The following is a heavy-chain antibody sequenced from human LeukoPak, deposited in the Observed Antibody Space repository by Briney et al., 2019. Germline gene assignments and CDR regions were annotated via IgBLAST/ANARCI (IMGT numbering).Heavy chain of an antibody. D-gene: IGHD6-19*01. CDR1: GGTFSSYA. Sequence: GSSVKVSCKASGGTFSSYAISWVRQAPGQGLEWMGGIIPIFGTANYAQKFQGRVTITADESTSTAYMELSSLRSDDTAVYYCAREAVAGAFLEYWGQGTLVTVSS. CDR2: IIPIFGTA. CDR3: AREAVAGAFLEY. V-gene: IGHV1-69*01. J-gene: IGHJ4*02.